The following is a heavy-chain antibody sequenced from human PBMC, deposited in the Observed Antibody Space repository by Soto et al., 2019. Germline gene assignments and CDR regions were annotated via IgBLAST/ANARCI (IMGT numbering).Heavy chain of an antibody. Sequence: EVQLVESGGGLVQPGRSLRLSCAASGFTFDDYAMHWVRQPPGTGLEWVSSISWNSGNLGYAGSVKGRFNISRDNAKNSLYLQMNSLRGEDTALYYCAKGASTTVFAFNDYWGQGTLVTVSS. CDR2: ISWNSGNL. V-gene: IGHV3-9*01. D-gene: IGHD4-17*01. CDR3: AKGASTTVFAFNDY. J-gene: IGHJ4*02. CDR1: GFTFDDYA.